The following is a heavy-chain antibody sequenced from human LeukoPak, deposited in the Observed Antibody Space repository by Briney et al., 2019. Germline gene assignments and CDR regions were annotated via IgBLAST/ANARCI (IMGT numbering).Heavy chain of an antibody. J-gene: IGHJ4*02. CDR1: GYTLTGYY. D-gene: IGHD6-19*01. CDR3: ARDYAVADLDN. CDR2: INPNSGGT. V-gene: IGHV1-2*02. Sequence: ASVKVSCKASGYTLTGYYMHWVRQAPGQGLEWMGWINPNSGGTNYAQKFQGRVTMTGDTSISTAYMELSRLRSDDTAVYYCARDYAVADLDNWGQGTLVTVSS.